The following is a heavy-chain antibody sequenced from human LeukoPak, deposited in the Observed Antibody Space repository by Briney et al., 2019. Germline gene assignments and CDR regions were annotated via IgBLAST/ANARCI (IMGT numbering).Heavy chain of an antibody. CDR3: ASQDSGGYPPMDV. CDR1: GYTFTSYG. J-gene: IGHJ6*03. D-gene: IGHD3-22*01. Sequence: GASVKVSCKASGYTFTSYGISWMRQAPGQGLEWMGWISAYNGNTNYAQKLQGRVTMTTDTSTSTAYMELRSLRSDDTAVYYCASQDSGGYPPMDVWGKGTTVTVSS. CDR2: ISAYNGNT. V-gene: IGHV1-18*01.